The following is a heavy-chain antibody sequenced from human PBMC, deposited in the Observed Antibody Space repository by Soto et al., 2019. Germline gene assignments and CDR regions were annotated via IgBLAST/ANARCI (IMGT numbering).Heavy chain of an antibody. Sequence: GGSLRLSCAASGFTFSSYAMSWVRQAPGKGLEWVSAISGSGGSTYYADSVKGRFTISRDNSKNTLYLQMNSLRAEDTAVYYCANGPHSSSLLDRYDYWGQGTLVTVSS. D-gene: IGHD6-13*01. CDR1: GFTFSSYA. CDR3: ANGPHSSSLLDRYDY. V-gene: IGHV3-23*01. J-gene: IGHJ4*02. CDR2: ISGSGGST.